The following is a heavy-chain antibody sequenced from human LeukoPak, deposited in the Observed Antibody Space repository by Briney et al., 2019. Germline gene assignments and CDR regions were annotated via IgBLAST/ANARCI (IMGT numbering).Heavy chain of an antibody. V-gene: IGHV1-18*01. Sequence: ASVKVSCKASGYTFTSYGISWVRQAPGQGLEWMGWISNYDGNTNYAQKLQGRVTMTTETSTNTAYMELRSLRSDDTAVYYCARDSPAAAAFTLRYWGQGIWVTVSS. CDR2: ISNYDGNT. D-gene: IGHD6-13*01. J-gene: IGHJ4*02. CDR1: GYTFTSYG. CDR3: ARDSPAAAAFTLRY.